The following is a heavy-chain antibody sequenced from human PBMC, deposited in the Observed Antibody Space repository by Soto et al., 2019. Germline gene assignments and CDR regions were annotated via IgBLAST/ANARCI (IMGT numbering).Heavy chain of an antibody. Sequence: QVQLVQSGAEVKKPGASVKVSCKASGYTFTSYGISWVRQAPGQGLEWMGWISPYNGNTNYAQKLQGRVTMTTDTSTSTAYMELRSLRSDDTAVYYCARENDDFWSGYYSCFDYWGQGTLVTVSS. CDR2: ISPYNGNT. D-gene: IGHD3-3*01. CDR1: GYTFTSYG. CDR3: ARENDDFWSGYYSCFDY. V-gene: IGHV1-18*01. J-gene: IGHJ4*02.